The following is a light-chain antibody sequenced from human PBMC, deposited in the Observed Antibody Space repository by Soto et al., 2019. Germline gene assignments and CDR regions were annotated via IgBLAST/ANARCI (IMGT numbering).Light chain of an antibody. CDR2: DAS. CDR3: QQYNNWPQT. Sequence: ETMMTQSPDTLSVSLGPRATLSCRASQSLRSSLAWYQQKPGQAPRLLIYDASTRATGIPARFSRSGSGTDFTLTIRGLQSEDFAVYYCQQYNNWPQTFGQGTKVEIK. J-gene: IGKJ1*01. CDR1: QSLRSS. V-gene: IGKV3-15*01.